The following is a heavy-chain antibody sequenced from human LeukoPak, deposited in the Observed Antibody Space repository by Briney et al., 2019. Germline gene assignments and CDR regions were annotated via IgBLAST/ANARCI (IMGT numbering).Heavy chain of an antibody. D-gene: IGHD2-2*01. CDR3: AKGPLRGTAAAIDY. J-gene: IGHJ4*02. CDR1: GFTFNNYG. CDR2: ISYDGRNI. V-gene: IGHV3-30*18. Sequence: PGKSLRLSCAASGFTFNNYGMHWVRQAPGKGLGWVAVISYDGRNIHYPDSVKGRFTISRDISTDTLWLQMDSLRTDDTAVYYCAKGPLRGTAAAIDYWGQGTLVTVSS.